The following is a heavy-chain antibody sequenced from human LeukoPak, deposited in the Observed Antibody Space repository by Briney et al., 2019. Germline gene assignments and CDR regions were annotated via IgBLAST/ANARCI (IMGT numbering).Heavy chain of an antibody. CDR2: IHYSGST. CDR1: GGSISSYY. Sequence: SETLSLTCTVSGGSISSYYWSWIRQPPGKGLEWIGYIHYSGSTNYNTSLKSRVTISVDTSKNQFSLKLSSVTAADTAVYYCARLPRYYYDSSGYYWFDPWGQGTLVTVSS. V-gene: IGHV4-59*08. D-gene: IGHD3-22*01. CDR3: ARLPRYYYDSSGYYWFDP. J-gene: IGHJ5*02.